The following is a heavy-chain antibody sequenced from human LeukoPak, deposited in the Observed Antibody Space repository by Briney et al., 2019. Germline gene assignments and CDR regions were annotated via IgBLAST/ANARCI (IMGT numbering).Heavy chain of an antibody. CDR2: IWYDGSNK. V-gene: IGHV3-33*01. CDR3: ARVGATPGAFDY. Sequence: GGSLRLSCAASGFTFSSYGMHWVRQAPGKGLEWVAVIWYDGSNKYYADSVKGRFTISRDNSKNTLYLQMNSLRAEDTAVYYCARVGATPGAFDYWGQGTLVTVSS. CDR1: GFTFSSYG. J-gene: IGHJ4*02. D-gene: IGHD1-26*01.